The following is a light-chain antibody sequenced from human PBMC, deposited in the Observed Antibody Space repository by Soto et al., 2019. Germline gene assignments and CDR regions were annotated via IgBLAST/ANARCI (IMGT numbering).Light chain of an antibody. Sequence: EIVLTQSPATLSVSPGERAILSCRASQSVSDNLAWYQQKRGQAPRLLIHGASTRATGIPARFSGSGSGTEFTLTISSLQSEDFAVYYCHQYDDWPPGYTFGQGTKLEI. CDR3: HQYDDWPPGYT. CDR2: GAS. CDR1: QSVSDN. V-gene: IGKV3-15*01. J-gene: IGKJ2*01.